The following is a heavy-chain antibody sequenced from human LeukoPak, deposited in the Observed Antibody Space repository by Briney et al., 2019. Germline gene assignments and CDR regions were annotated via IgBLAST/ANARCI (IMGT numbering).Heavy chain of an antibody. J-gene: IGHJ4*02. CDR2: ISYDGSNK. CDR3: ARGGEWSNYYFDY. Sequence: GRSLRLSCAASGFTFSSYAIHWVRQAPGKGLEWVAVISYDGSNKYYADSVKGRFTISRDNSKNTLYLQMNSLRAEDTAVYYCARGGEWSNYYFDYWGQGTLVTVSS. CDR1: GFTFSSYA. D-gene: IGHD3-10*01. V-gene: IGHV3-30*04.